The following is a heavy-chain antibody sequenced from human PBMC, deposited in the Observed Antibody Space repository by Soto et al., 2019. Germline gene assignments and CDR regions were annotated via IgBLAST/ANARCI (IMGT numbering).Heavy chain of an antibody. CDR1: GFTFSTYA. Sequence: GGSLRLSCAASGFTFSTYAMHWVRQAPVKGLEWVAVISYDGANKYYADSVRGRFTISRDNPKNTLYLQMNSLRAEDTAIYFCARRATSDYYGMDVWGQGTTVTVSS. V-gene: IGHV3-30-3*01. CDR2: ISYDGANK. CDR3: ARRATSDYYGMDV. D-gene: IGHD1-26*01. J-gene: IGHJ6*02.